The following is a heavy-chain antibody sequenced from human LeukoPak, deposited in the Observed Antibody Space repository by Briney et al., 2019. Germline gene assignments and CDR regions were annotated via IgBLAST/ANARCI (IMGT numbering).Heavy chain of an antibody. V-gene: IGHV3-23*01. CDR3: AKDRHTMIVVVIRPYFDY. J-gene: IGHJ4*02. Sequence: GGSLRLSCAASGFTFSSYAMSWVRQAPGKGLEWVSAISGSGGSTYYADSVKGRFTISRDNSKNTLYLQMNSLRAKDTAVYYCAKDRHTMIVVVIRPYFDYWGQGTLVTVSS. CDR1: GFTFSSYA. D-gene: IGHD3-22*01. CDR2: ISGSGGST.